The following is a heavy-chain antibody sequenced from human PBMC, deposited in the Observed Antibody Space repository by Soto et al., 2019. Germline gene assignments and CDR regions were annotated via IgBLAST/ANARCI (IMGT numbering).Heavy chain of an antibody. Sequence: QVQLQQWGAGLLKPSETLSLTCAVYGGSFSGYYWSWIRQPPGKGLEWIEEINHSGSTNYNPSLMSRFTISVDTSKHQFSLKLSSVTAADTAVYYCARATGGYFHWSIIPNWFDPWGQGTLVTVSS. CDR2: INHSGST. CDR1: GGSFSGYY. V-gene: IGHV4-34*01. CDR3: ARATGGYFHWSIIPNWFDP. D-gene: IGHD3-9*01. J-gene: IGHJ5*02.